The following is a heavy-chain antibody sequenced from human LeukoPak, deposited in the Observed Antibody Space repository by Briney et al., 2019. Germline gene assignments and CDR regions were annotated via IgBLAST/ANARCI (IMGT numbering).Heavy chain of an antibody. D-gene: IGHD3-10*01. CDR3: AREGYYGSGSPPSLYFDY. V-gene: IGHV3-53*05. Sequence: GGSLRLSCAASGFTVSSNYMSWVRQAPGKGLEWVSVIYSGGSTYHADSVKGRFTISRDNSRSTLYLQMNSLRPEDTAIYYCAREGYYGSGSPPSLYFDYWGQGTLVTVSS. CDR2: IYSGGST. J-gene: IGHJ4*02. CDR1: GFTVSSNY.